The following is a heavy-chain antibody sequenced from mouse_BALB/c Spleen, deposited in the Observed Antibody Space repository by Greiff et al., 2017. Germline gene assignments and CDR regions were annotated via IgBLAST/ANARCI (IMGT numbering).Heavy chain of an antibody. J-gene: IGHJ4*01. Sequence: QVQLKQSGAELARPGASVKLSCKASGYTFTSYWMQWVKQRPGQGLEWIGAIYPGDGDTRYTQKFKGKATLTADKSSSTAYMQLSSLASEDSAVYYCARWNGYYVDAMDYWGQGTSVTVSS. CDR3: ARWNGYYVDAMDY. V-gene: IGHV1-87*01. CDR2: IYPGDGDT. D-gene: IGHD2-3*01. CDR1: GYTFTSYW.